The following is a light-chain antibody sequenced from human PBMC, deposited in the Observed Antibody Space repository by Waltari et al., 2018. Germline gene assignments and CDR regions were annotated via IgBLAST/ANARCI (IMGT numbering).Light chain of an antibody. CDR2: EDS. V-gene: IGLV3-10*01. CDR1: ALPKKY. Sequence: SYELTQPPSVSVSPGQTARIPCSGDALPKKYAYWYQQKSGQAPVLVIYEDSKRPSGIPGRFSGSSSGTTATLTISGAQVEDEADYYCYSTDSSGHDRVFGGGTKLTVL. CDR3: YSTDSSGHDRV. J-gene: IGLJ3*02.